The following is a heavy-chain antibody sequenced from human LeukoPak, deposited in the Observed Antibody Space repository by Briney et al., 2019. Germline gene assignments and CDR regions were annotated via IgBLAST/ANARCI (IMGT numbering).Heavy chain of an antibody. J-gene: IGHJ4*02. D-gene: IGHD3-22*01. Sequence: GGSLRLSCAASGLTVSDNYMSWVRQAPGKGLEWVSVIYAGGSTFYADSVKGRFTISRDNSKNTVYLQMNSLRAEDTAVYYCARDRSYDSSGYPFDFWGQGTLVTVSS. CDR3: ARDRSYDSSGYPFDF. CDR2: IYAGGST. V-gene: IGHV3-66*02. CDR1: GLTVSDNY.